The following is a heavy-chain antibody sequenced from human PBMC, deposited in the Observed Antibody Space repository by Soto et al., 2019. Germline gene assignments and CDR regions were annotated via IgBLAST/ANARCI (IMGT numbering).Heavy chain of an antibody. CDR1: GFAFNKYG. V-gene: IGHV3-30*03. J-gene: IGHJ4*02. CDR2: ISNDGDDQ. CDR3: VAEPAHEY. Sequence: PGGSLRLSCAASGFAFNKYGIHWVRQAPGKGLEWVAVISNDGDDQYYADSVKGRFAISRDNSRNTLYLQMSSLRSEDTAVYYCVAEPAHEYRGQGTPVTVSS.